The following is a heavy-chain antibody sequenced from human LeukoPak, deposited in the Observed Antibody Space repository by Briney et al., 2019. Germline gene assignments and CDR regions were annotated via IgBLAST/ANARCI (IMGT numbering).Heavy chain of an antibody. CDR3: ASGYYYAPYDY. V-gene: IGHV3-48*01. CDR1: GFTFSSYS. Sequence: PGGSLRLSCAASGFTFSSYSMNWVRQAPGKGLEWVSYISGSSKTIYYADSVKGRFTISRDNSKNTLYLQMNSLRAEDTAVYYCASGYYYAPYDYWGQGTLVTVSS. J-gene: IGHJ4*02. CDR2: ISGSSKTI. D-gene: IGHD3-22*01.